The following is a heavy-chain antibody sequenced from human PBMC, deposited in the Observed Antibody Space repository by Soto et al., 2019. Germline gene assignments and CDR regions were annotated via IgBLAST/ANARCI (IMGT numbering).Heavy chain of an antibody. D-gene: IGHD3-22*01. CDR3: ARSYKLYYFDNSGYLDY. Sequence: ASVKVSCKASGYTCNNYAMHWVRQAPGQRLEWMGWINTGDVNAKYSQNFQGRVTITKDTSASTVYMELSSLRSEDTAVYYCARSYKLYYFDNSGYLDYWGQGTLVTVSS. CDR2: INTGDVNA. V-gene: IGHV1-3*04. J-gene: IGHJ4*02. CDR1: GYTCNNYA.